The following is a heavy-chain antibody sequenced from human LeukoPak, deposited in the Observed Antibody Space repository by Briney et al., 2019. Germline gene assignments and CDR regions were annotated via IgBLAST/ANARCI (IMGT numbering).Heavy chain of an antibody. CDR3: AKDKQWGIYYYYYRDV. CDR2: ISYDGSNK. V-gene: IGHV3-30*18. Sequence: PGGSLRLSCAASGLTFSSYGMHWVRQAPGKGLEWVAVISYDGSNKYYVDSVKGRFTISRDNSKNTLYLQMNSLRDEDTAVYYCAKDKQWGIYYYYYRDVWGKGTTVTVSS. CDR1: GLTFSSYG. J-gene: IGHJ6*03. D-gene: IGHD6-19*01.